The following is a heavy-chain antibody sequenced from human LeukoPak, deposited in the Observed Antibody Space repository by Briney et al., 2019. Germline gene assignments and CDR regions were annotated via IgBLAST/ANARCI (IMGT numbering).Heavy chain of an antibody. CDR3: VRLDYSNFFDY. D-gene: IGHD4-11*01. J-gene: IGHJ4*02. Sequence: GSLRLSCAASGFTFSSYNMNWVRQPPGKGLEWIASIYYSGSSYYNPSLKSRVTMSVDTSKNQFSLKLSSVTAADTAVYYCVRLDYSNFFDYWGQGNLVSVSS. CDR1: GFTFSSYN. CDR2: IYYSGSS. V-gene: IGHV4-39*07.